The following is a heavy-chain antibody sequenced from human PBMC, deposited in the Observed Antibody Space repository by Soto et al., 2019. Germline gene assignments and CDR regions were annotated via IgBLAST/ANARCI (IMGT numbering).Heavy chain of an antibody. CDR3: ARGPPLWSGPNGLDY. CDR1: GGSFSGYY. D-gene: IGHD3-10*01. CDR2: INHTRDT. V-gene: IGHV4-34*01. Sequence: SETLSLTCAVYGGSFSGYYSSWIRQPPGKELEGIGEINHTRDTTYNPSLKSRVTILLDTSTSQFSLTLSSVTAADTAVYYCARGPPLWSGPNGLDYWGQGTLVTVSS. J-gene: IGHJ4*02.